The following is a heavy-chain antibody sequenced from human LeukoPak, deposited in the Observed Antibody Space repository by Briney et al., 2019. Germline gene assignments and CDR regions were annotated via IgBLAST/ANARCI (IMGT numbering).Heavy chain of an antibody. CDR1: GYTFTRYG. V-gene: IGHV1-18*01. J-gene: IGHJ4*02. CDR3: ARAVNILTGYYTDLDY. D-gene: IGHD3-9*01. Sequence: GASVKVSCKASGYTFTRYGMTWVRQAPGQGLEWMGWISGYNGNTNYAQKFQGRVTMTTDTSTSTAYMELRSLRSDDTAVYYCARAVNILTGYYTDLDYWGQGTLVTVSS. CDR2: ISGYNGNT.